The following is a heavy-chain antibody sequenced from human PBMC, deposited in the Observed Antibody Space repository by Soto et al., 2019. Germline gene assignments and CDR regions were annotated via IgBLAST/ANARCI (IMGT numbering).Heavy chain of an antibody. V-gene: IGHV3-21*01. CDR1: GFTFSSYS. CDR2: ISSSSSYI. D-gene: IGHD1-26*01. CDR3: ARDHPPVGATIPGTSDAFDI. Sequence: PGGSLRLSCATSGFTFSSYSMNWVRQAPGKGLEWVSSISSSSSYIYYADSVKGRFTISRDNAKNSLYLQMNSLRAEDTAVYYCARDHPPVGATIPGTSDAFDIWGQGTMVTVSS. J-gene: IGHJ3*02.